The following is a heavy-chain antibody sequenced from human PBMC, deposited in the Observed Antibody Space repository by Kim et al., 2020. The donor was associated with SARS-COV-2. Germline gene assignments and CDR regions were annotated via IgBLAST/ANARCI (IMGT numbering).Heavy chain of an antibody. V-gene: IGHV3-66*02. CDR2: IYSGGST. D-gene: IGHD3-16*01. CDR1: GFTVSSNY. J-gene: IGHJ4*02. Sequence: GGSLRLSCAASGFTVSSNYMSWVRQAPGKGLEWVSVIYSGGSTYYADSVKGRFTISRDNSKNTLYLQMNSLRAEDTAVYYCALGARKSHNDYWGQGTLVTVSS. CDR3: ALGARKSHNDY.